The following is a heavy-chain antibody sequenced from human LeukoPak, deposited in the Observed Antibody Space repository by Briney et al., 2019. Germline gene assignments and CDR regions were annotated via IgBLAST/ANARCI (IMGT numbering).Heavy chain of an antibody. Sequence: GESLKISCKGSGHSFTSYWTGWVRQMPGKGLEWMGIIYPGDSDTRYSPSFQGQVTISADKSISTAYLQWSSLKASDTAMYYCARRLAAARYWFDPWGQGTLVTVSS. CDR3: ARRLAAARYWFDP. V-gene: IGHV5-51*01. CDR2: IYPGDSDT. CDR1: GHSFTSYW. D-gene: IGHD6-13*01. J-gene: IGHJ5*02.